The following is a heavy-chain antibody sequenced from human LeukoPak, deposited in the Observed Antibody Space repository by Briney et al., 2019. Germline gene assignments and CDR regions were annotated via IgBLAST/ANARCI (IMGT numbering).Heavy chain of an antibody. V-gene: IGHV4-34*01. CDR2: INHSGST. CDR1: GGSFSGYY. J-gene: IGHJ3*02. D-gene: IGHD1-1*01. Sequence: SETLSLTCAVYGGSFSGYYWSWIRQPPGKGLEWIGEINHSGSTNYNPSLKSRVAISVDTSKNQFSLKLSSVTAADTAVYYCARGERPYKDDAFDIWGQGTMVTVSS. CDR3: ARGERPYKDDAFDI.